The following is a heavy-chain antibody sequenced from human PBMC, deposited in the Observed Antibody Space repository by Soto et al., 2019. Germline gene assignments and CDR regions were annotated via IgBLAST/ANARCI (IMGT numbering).Heavy chain of an antibody. D-gene: IGHD3-22*01. Sequence: SVKVSCKASGGTFSSYAMSWVRQAPGQGLEWMGGIIPIFGTANYAQKFQGRVTITADESTSTAYMELSSLRSEDTAVYYCARDGYYYDSSGSPAGIDYWGQGTLVTVS. CDR2: IIPIFGTA. V-gene: IGHV1-69*13. J-gene: IGHJ4*02. CDR3: ARDGYYYDSSGSPAGIDY. CDR1: GGTFSSYA.